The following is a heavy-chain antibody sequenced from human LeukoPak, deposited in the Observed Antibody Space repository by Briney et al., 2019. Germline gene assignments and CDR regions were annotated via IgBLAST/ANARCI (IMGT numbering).Heavy chain of an antibody. CDR1: GFTFSSYS. D-gene: IGHD3-10*01. J-gene: IGHJ4*02. V-gene: IGHV3-21*04. Sequence: GGSLRLSCAASGFTFSSYSMNWVRQAPGKGLEWVSSISSSSSYIYYADSVKGRFTISRDNAKNSLYLQMNSLRSDDTAMYYCTRDTLYYYGSGRGSFDYWGQGTLVTVSS. CDR3: TRDTLYYYGSGRGSFDY. CDR2: ISSSSSYI.